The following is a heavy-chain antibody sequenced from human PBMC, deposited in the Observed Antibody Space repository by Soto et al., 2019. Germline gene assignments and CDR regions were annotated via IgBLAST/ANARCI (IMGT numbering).Heavy chain of an antibody. V-gene: IGHV3-30*18. CDR2: ISYDGSNK. J-gene: IGHJ6*02. CDR3: AKGTSRKNNYYYGMDV. CDR1: GFTFSSYG. Sequence: GGSLRLSCAASGFTFSSYGMHWVRQAPGKGLEWVAVISYDGSNKYYADSVKGRFTISRDNSKNTLYLQMNSLRAEDTAVYYCAKGTSRKNNYYYGMDVWGQGTTVTVSS.